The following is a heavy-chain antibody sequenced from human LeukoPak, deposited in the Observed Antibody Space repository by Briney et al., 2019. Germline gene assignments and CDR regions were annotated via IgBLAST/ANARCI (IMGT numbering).Heavy chain of an antibody. CDR1: GFTFSSNW. D-gene: IGHD6-13*01. CDR2: IKPDGSAE. CDR3: ARANNSSWHN. Sequence: GSLRLSFATSGFTFSSNWMSWVRHAPGRGLEWVANIKPDGSAEYYAASVKGRFTVSRDNAKNSLFLQMNSPRVEDTAVYYCARANNSSWHNWGQGTLVTVSS. V-gene: IGHV3-7*01. J-gene: IGHJ4*02.